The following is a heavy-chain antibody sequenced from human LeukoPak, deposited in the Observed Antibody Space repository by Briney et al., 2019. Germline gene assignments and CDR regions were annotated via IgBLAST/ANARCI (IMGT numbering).Heavy chain of an antibody. CDR1: GFTFSDSW. Sequence: QPGGSLRLSCAVSGFTFSDSWMHWVRQAPGKGLVWVSRINSDGSITAYADSVKGRFTISRDNAKNTLYLQMNSLRAEDTAVYYCAKYQSGDYYMDVWGKGTTVTISS. V-gene: IGHV3-74*01. J-gene: IGHJ6*03. CDR2: INSDGSIT. CDR3: AKYQSGDYYMDV. D-gene: IGHD2-2*01.